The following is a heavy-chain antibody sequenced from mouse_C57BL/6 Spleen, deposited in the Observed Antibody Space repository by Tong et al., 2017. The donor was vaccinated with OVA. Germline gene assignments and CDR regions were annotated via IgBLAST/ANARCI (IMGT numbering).Heavy chain of an antibody. Sequence: VQLQESGAELVRPGSSVKISCKASGYAFSSYWMNWVKQRPGQGLEWIGQIYPGDGDTNYNGKFKGKATLTADKSSSTAYMKLSSLTSEDAAVYCCAGVTTGFDYWGQGTTLTVSS. V-gene: IGHV1-80*01. CDR3: AGVTTGFDY. CDR1: GYAFSSYW. D-gene: IGHD1-1*01. J-gene: IGHJ2*01. CDR2: IYPGDGDT.